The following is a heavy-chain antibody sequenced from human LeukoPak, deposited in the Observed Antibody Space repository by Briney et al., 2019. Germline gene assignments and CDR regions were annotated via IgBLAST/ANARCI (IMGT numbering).Heavy chain of an antibody. CDR2: ISGSGGST. D-gene: IGHD3-22*01. Sequence: GGSLRLSCAASGFTFSSYAMSWVRQAPGKGLEWVSAISGSGGSTYYADSVKGRFTISRDNSKNTLYLQMNSLRAGDTAVYYCAKDRYDSSGYYYRVDYWGQGTLVTVSS. CDR1: GFTFSSYA. V-gene: IGHV3-23*01. CDR3: AKDRYDSSGYYYRVDY. J-gene: IGHJ4*02.